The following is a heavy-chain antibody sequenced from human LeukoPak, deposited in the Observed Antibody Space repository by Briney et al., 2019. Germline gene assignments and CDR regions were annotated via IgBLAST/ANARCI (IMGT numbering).Heavy chain of an antibody. V-gene: IGHV1-8*01. CDR1: GYTFTSYD. D-gene: IGHD6-19*01. J-gene: IGHJ4*02. Sequence: EASVKVSCKASGYTFTSYDINWVRQATGQGLEWMGWMNPNSGNTGYAQKFQGRVTITRNTSIGTAYMELSSLRSEDTAVYYCARGTRIAVAGTSQRKKFDYWGQGTLVTVSS. CDR2: MNPNSGNT. CDR3: ARGTRIAVAGTSQRKKFDY.